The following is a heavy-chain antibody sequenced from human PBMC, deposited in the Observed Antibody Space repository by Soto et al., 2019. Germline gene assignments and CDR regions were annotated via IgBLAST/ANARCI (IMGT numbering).Heavy chain of an antibody. CDR1: GFTFSSYA. J-gene: IGHJ3*01. CDR2: ISGRGGST. CDR3: AKDRAVDVPDAFDF. D-gene: IGHD6-19*01. V-gene: IGHV3-23*01. Sequence: EVQLLESGGGLVQPGGSLRLSCAASGFTFSSYAMSWVRQAPGKGLEWVSAISGRGGSTYYPDSVKGRFTISRDNSTNALYLQMNSLRAEDTAVYDCAKDRAVDVPDAFDFWGRGRMVTVSS.